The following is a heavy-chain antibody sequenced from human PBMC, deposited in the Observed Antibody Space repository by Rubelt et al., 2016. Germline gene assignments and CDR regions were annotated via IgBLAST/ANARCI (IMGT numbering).Heavy chain of an antibody. Sequence: QVQLQESGPGLVKPSETLSLTCTVSGVSITNVNYYWCWIRQSPGKGLEYIGSIYYSGNTYDNPSLKSRVTISLDPSNNPFSLRVRARTDADTAGYYCTRKDEIDSDGFDIWGQGTMVSVSS. V-gene: IGHV4-39*01. CDR2: IYYSGNT. CDR1: GVSITNVNYY. J-gene: IGHJ3*02. D-gene: IGHD3-22*01. CDR3: TRKDEIDSDGFDI.